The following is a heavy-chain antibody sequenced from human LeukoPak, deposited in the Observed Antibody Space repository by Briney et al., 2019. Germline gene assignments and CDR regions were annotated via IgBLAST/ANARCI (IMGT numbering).Heavy chain of an antibody. D-gene: IGHD2-2*01. CDR2: IYYSGST. CDR1: GGSISSGGYY. CDR3: ARTSTPGGWFDP. J-gene: IGHJ5*02. V-gene: IGHV4-31*03. Sequence: SETLSLTCTVSGGSISSGGYYWSWIRQHPGKGLEWIGYIYYSGSTYYNPSLKSRVTISVDTSKNQFSLKLSSVTAADTAVYYYARTSTPGGWFDPWGQGTLVTVSS.